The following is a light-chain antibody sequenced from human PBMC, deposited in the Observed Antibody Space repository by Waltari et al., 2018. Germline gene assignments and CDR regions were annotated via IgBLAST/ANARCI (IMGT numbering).Light chain of an antibody. J-gene: IGLJ2*01. CDR2: EVT. Sequence: QSALTQPPSASGSLGQSVTISCTGTGRDVGGYKYVSWSQQYPGKAPKPLIYEVTKRPSGVPDRFSGSKSGNRASLTVSGLRAEDEGDYYCSSYAATNNVIFGGGTNLTVL. CDR3: SSYAATNNVI. CDR1: GRDVGGYKY. V-gene: IGLV2-8*01.